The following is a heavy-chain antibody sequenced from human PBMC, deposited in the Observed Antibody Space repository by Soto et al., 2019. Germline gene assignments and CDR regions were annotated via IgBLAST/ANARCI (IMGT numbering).Heavy chain of an antibody. CDR1: GGSISSGGYY. J-gene: IGHJ5*02. V-gene: IGHV4-31*03. CDR2: IYYSGST. D-gene: IGHD4-17*01. CDR3: ASTRRGDYVRGNWFDP. Sequence: QVQLQESGPGLVKPSRTLSLTCTVSGGSISSGGYYWSWIRQHPGKGLEWIGYIYYSGSTYYNPSLKSRVTISVDTSKNQFSLKLSSVTAADTAVYYCASTRRGDYVRGNWFDPWGQGTLVTVSS.